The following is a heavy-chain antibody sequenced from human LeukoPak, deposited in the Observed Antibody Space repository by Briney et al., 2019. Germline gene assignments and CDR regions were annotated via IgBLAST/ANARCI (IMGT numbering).Heavy chain of an antibody. CDR2: VNPNSGGT. CDR3: ARESTSPSHYFDY. J-gene: IGHJ4*02. Sequence: ASVKVSCKASGYTFTDYYMHWVRQAPGQGLEWVGWVNPNSGGTYYAQKFQGRVTMTKYTSISTAYMELSRLRSDDTAVYYCARESTSPSHYFDYWGQGTLVTVSS. V-gene: IGHV1-2*02. CDR1: GYTFTDYY. D-gene: IGHD2-2*01.